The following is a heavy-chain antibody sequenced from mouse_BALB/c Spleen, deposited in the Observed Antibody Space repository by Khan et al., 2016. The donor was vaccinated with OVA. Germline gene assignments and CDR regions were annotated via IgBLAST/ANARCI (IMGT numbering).Heavy chain of an antibody. CDR1: GYSFSSYL. CDR3: TRGGYSSFAY. CDR2: IYPGNSDT. Sequence: VRLQQSGTVLARPGASVKMSCKASGYSFSSYLIHWVKQRPGQGLEWIGGIYPGNSDTSYNQKFKDKAKLTADTSASTAYMELSSLTNEDSAVYYCTRGGYSSFAYWGQGTLVTVSA. V-gene: IGHV1-5*01. J-gene: IGHJ3*01. D-gene: IGHD1-3*01.